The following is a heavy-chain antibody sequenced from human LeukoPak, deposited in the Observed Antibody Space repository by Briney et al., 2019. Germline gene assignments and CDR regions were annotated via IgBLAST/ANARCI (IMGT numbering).Heavy chain of an antibody. V-gene: IGHV3-11*04. J-gene: IGHJ5*02. D-gene: IGHD3-9*01. CDR2: ISSRGSSI. Sequence: GGSLRLSCAASGFTFSDYYMSWIRQAPGKGLEWISFISSRGSSIYYADSVKGRFTISRDNAKNSLYLQMNSLRAEDTAVYYCARKENILTGYYDHWGQGTLVTVSS. CDR3: ARKENILTGYYDH. CDR1: GFTFSDYY.